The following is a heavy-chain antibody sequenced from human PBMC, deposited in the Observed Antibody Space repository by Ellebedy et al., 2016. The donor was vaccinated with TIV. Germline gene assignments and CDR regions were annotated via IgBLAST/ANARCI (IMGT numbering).Heavy chain of an antibody. CDR1: GDSIRNYY. CDR2: IYYRGST. CDR3: ASGGSGWFGGRVDY. J-gene: IGHJ4*02. Sequence: SETLSLTCTVSGDSIRNYYWSWIRQPAGKGLEWIGSIYYRGSTYYNPSLKSRVTISVDTSKNQFSLKLSSVTAADTAVYYCASGGSGWFGGRVDYWGQGTLVTVSS. D-gene: IGHD6-19*01. V-gene: IGHV4-4*07.